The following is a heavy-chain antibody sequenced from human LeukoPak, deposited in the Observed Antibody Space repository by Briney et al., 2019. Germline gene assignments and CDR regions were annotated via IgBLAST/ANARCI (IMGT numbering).Heavy chain of an antibody. J-gene: IGHJ4*02. CDR2: ISYDGSNK. CDR1: GFTFSSYG. CDR3: AKDLGGSFDY. Sequence: GRSLRLSCAASGFTFSSYGMHWVRQAPGKGLEWVAVISYDGSNKYYADSVKGRFTISRDNSKNTLYLQMNSLRAEDTAVYYCAKDLGGSFDYRGQGTLVTVSS. V-gene: IGHV3-30*18. D-gene: IGHD1-26*01.